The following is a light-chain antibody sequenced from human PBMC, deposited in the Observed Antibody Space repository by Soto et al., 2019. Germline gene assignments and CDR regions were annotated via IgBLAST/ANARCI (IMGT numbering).Light chain of an antibody. Sequence: DIQMTQSPSSLSASVGDRVTITCRASQSISSKLTWYQQKPGEAPKPLIYTASSLYSGVPSRFSGSGSGTDFTLTISRLEAEDFAVYYCQQYGNSPLITFGQGTRLEIK. J-gene: IGKJ5*01. CDR3: QQYGNSPLIT. CDR2: TAS. CDR1: QSISSK. V-gene: IGKV1-39*01.